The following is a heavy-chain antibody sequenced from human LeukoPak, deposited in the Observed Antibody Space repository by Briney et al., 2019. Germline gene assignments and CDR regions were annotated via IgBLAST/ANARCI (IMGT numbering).Heavy chain of an antibody. CDR3: AKSAGGGWSKRSLDY. CDR1: GFTFSSYA. CDR2: ISGSGGST. V-gene: IGHV3-23*01. Sequence: GGSLRLSCAASGFTFSSYAMSWVRQAPGKGLGWVSAISGSGGSTYYADSVKGRFTISRDNSKNTLYLQMNSLRAEDTAVYYCAKSAGGGWSKRSLDYWGQGTLVTVSS. D-gene: IGHD6-19*01. J-gene: IGHJ4*02.